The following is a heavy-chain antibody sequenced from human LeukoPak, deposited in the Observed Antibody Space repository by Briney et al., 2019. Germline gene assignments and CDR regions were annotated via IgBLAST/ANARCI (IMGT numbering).Heavy chain of an antibody. CDR1: GYTLTELS. V-gene: IGHV1-24*01. CDR3: ASCDSSRLDAFDI. D-gene: IGHD2-15*01. Sequence: ASVKVSCKVSGYTLTELSMHWVRQAPGKGLEWMGGFDPEDGETIYAQKFQGRVTITADKSTSTAYMELSSLRSEDTAVYYCASCDSSRLDAFDIWGQGTMVTVSS. J-gene: IGHJ3*02. CDR2: FDPEDGET.